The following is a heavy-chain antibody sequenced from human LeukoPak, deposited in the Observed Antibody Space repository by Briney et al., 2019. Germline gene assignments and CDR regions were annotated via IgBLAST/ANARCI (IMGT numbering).Heavy chain of an antibody. CDR1: GFTFSSYS. CDR3: ARVSIFGVVSLYFDY. D-gene: IGHD3-3*01. CDR2: ISGSSTYI. J-gene: IGHJ4*02. Sequence: GGSLRLSCAASGFTFSSYSMNWVRQTPGKGLDWVSSISGSSTYIYYADSVKGRFTISRDNAKNSLYLQMNSLRAEDTAVYYCARVSIFGVVSLYFDYWGQGTLVTVSS. V-gene: IGHV3-21*01.